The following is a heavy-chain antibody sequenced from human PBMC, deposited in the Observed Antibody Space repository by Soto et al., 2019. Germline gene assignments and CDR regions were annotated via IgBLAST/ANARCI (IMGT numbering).Heavy chain of an antibody. CDR1: GYSFTSYW. J-gene: IGHJ4*02. CDR3: ARQKHNVDTVDFDY. V-gene: IGHV5-10-1*01. Sequence: PGESLKISCKGSGYSFTSYWISWVRQMPGKGLEWMGRIDPSDSYTNYSPSLQGHVTISADKSISTAYLQWSSLKASDNAMYYCARQKHNVDTVDFDYWGQGTLVTVSS. D-gene: IGHD5-18*01. CDR2: IDPSDSYT.